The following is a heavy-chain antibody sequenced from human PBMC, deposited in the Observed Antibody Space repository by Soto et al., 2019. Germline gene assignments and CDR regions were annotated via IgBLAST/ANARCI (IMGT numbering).Heavy chain of an antibody. D-gene: IGHD3-22*01. Sequence: SLRLSCAASGFTFSSYGMHWVRQAPGKGLEWVAVIWYDGSNKYYADSVKGRFTISRDNSKNTLYLQMNSLRAEDTAVYYCAREGEDYYDSSGYIQAPFDYWGQGTLVTVSS. CDR2: IWYDGSNK. CDR3: AREGEDYYDSSGYIQAPFDY. CDR1: GFTFSSYG. V-gene: IGHV3-33*01. J-gene: IGHJ4*02.